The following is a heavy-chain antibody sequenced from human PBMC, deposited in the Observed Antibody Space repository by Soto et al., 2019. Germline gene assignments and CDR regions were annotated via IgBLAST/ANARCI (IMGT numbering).Heavy chain of an antibody. V-gene: IGHV4-39*01. CDR1: GGSISSSSYY. CDR3: ARLWFGVPREYYFDY. J-gene: IGHJ4*02. CDR2: IYYSGST. D-gene: IGHD3-10*01. Sequence: QLQLQESGPGLVKPSETLSLTCTVSGGSISSSSYYWGWIRQPPGKGLEWIGSIYYSGSTYYNPSLKSRVTISVYTSKNQFSLKLSSVTAADTAVYYCARLWFGVPREYYFDYWGQGTLVTVSS.